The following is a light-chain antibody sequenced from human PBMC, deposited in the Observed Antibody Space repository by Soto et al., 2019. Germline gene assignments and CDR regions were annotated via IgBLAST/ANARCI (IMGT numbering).Light chain of an antibody. V-gene: IGKV3D-20*02. CDR3: QQRSKWRT. J-gene: IGKJ1*01. Sequence: EILFTQSPGTLSLSPGERATLSCRASQSVSSSYLAWYQQKPGQAPRPLIYGASSRATGIPDRFSGSGSGTDFTLTISRLEPEDFAVYYCQQRSKWRTFGQGTKV. CDR1: QSVSSSY. CDR2: GAS.